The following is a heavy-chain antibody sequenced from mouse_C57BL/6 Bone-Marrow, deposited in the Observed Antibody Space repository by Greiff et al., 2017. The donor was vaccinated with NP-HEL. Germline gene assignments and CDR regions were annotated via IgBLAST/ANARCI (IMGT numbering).Heavy chain of an antibody. D-gene: IGHD2-1*01. J-gene: IGHJ3*01. CDR3: ARPPYGNYVLFAY. V-gene: IGHV5-12*01. CDR2: ISNGGGST. CDR1: GFTFSDYY. Sequence: EVQVVESGGGLVQPGGSLKLSCAASGFTFSDYYMYWVRQTPEKRLEWVAYISNGGGSTYYPDTVKGRFTISRDNAKNTLYLQMSRLKSEDTAMYYCARPPYGNYVLFAYWGQGTLVTVSA.